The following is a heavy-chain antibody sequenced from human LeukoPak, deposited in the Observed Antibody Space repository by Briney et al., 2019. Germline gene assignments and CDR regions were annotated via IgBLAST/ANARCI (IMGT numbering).Heavy chain of an antibody. CDR1: GGTFSSYA. CDR2: IIPIFGTA. CDR3: ASESVTGAFDI. V-gene: IGHV1-69*13. D-gene: IGHD2-21*02. J-gene: IGHJ3*02. Sequence: VASVKVSCKTSGGTFSSYAISWVRQAPGQGLEWMGGIIPIFGTANYAQKFQGRVTITADESTSTAYMELSSLRSEDTAVYYCASESVTGAFDIWGQGTMVTVSS.